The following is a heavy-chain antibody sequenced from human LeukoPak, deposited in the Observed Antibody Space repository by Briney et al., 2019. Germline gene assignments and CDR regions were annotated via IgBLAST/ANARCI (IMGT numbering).Heavy chain of an antibody. Sequence: SETLSLIWADSGGSIRTFSWSWIRQPAGKGLDCIGRIFTSGSTNYNPSLKSRVTMSVDTSKNQFSLKLSSVTAADTAVYYCARVRGGSSSGNYYYHYMDVWGKGTTVTISS. CDR2: IFTSGST. J-gene: IGHJ6*03. CDR3: ARVRGGSSSGNYYYHYMDV. CDR1: GGSIRTFS. V-gene: IGHV4-4*07. D-gene: IGHD3-10*01.